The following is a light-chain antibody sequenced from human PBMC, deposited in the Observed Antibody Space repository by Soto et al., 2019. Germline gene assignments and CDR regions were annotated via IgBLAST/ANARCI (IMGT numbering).Light chain of an antibody. CDR3: TSYAGNNNFCV. CDR1: SSDVGGYDY. J-gene: IGLJ1*01. CDR2: GVS. Sequence: QSALTQPPSASGSPGQSVTISCIGTSSDVGGYDYVSWYQQHPGKAPKLIISGVSKRPSGVPDRFSGSKSGNTASLTVSGLQAEDEADYYCTSYAGNNNFCVFGPGTKVTVL. V-gene: IGLV2-8*01.